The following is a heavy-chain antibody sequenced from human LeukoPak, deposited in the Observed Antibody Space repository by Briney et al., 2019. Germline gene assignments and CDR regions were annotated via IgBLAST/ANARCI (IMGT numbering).Heavy chain of an antibody. J-gene: IGHJ5*02. V-gene: IGHV4-30-2*01. CDR2: IYHGGST. CDR3: AKGQTYYYGSGSCYTTPRGNWFDP. D-gene: IGHD3-10*01. CDR1: GGSISSGDYF. Sequence: SETLSLTCTVSGGSISSGDYFWSWIRQPPGKGLEWIGYIYHGGSTYYNPSLKSRVTISVDRSKNQFSLKLSSVTAADTAVYYCAKGQTYYYGSGSCYTTPRGNWFDPWGQGTLVTVSS.